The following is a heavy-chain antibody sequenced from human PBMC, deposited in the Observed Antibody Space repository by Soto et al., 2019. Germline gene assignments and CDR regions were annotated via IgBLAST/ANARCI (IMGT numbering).Heavy chain of an antibody. CDR1: GFSFSNYG. CDR2: ISYDGSSK. D-gene: IGHD2-8*01. CDR3: SKDSRGGRAVLDS. Sequence: PGGSLRLSCAASGFSFSNYGMHWVRQAPGKGLEWVAVISYDGSSKYHADSVKGRFTISRDNSKNTLHLQMNSLRAEDTAVYYCSKDSRGGRAVLDSWGQGTPVTGSS. V-gene: IGHV3-30*18. J-gene: IGHJ4*02.